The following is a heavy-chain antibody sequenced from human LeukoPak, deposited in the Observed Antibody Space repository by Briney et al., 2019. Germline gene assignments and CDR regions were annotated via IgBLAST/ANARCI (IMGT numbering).Heavy chain of an antibody. J-gene: IGHJ4*02. CDR1: GGSISSYY. CDR3: ARVSDTAMAFDY. V-gene: IGHV4-59*08. D-gene: IGHD5-18*01. CDR2: IYYSGST. Sequence: KPSETLSLTCTVSGGSISSYYRSWIRQPPGKGLEWIGYIYYSGSTNYNPSLKSRVTISVDTSKNQFSLKLSSVTAADTAVYYCARVSDTAMAFDYWGQGTLVTVSS.